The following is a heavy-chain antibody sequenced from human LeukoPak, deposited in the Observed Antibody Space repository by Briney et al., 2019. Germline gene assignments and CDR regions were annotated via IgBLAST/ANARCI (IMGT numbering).Heavy chain of an antibody. CDR2: ISDTGGST. V-gene: IGHV3-23*01. Sequence: GGSLGLSCAASGFTFDSYAMSWVRQAPGKGLELVSGISDTGGSTYYADSVKGRFTISRDNSKNTLYLQMNSLRAEDTAVYYCAKGPCSVTTCYSRGYDYWGQGTLVTVSS. J-gene: IGHJ4*02. D-gene: IGHD2-15*01. CDR3: AKGPCSVTTCYSRGYDY. CDR1: GFTFDSYA.